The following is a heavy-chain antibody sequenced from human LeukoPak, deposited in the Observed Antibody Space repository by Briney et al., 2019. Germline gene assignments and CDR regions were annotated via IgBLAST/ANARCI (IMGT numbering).Heavy chain of an antibody. CDR3: AKRYGDPFGFDY. D-gene: IGHD4-17*01. Sequence: GGSLRLSCAASGFTFSSYAMSWVRQAPGKGLEWVLAISGSGGSTYYADSVKGRFTISRDNSKNTLYLQMNSLRAEDTAVYYCAKRYGDPFGFDYWGQGTLVTVSS. V-gene: IGHV3-23*01. CDR2: ISGSGGST. J-gene: IGHJ4*02. CDR1: GFTFSSYA.